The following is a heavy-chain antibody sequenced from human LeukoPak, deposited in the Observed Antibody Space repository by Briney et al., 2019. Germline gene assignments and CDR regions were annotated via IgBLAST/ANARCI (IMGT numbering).Heavy chain of an antibody. V-gene: IGHV3-66*01. CDR3: ARVHLGRTSHWYFDL. CDR1: RFTVRNNY. Sequence: SGGSLRLSCAASRFTVRNNYVSWVRQAPGKGLEWVSLIYGGDSTYYADSVKGRFAISRDNSKNTLYLQMNSLRAEDTAVYYCARVHLGRTSHWYFDLWGRGTLATVAS. J-gene: IGHJ2*01. D-gene: IGHD1-26*01. CDR2: IYGGDST.